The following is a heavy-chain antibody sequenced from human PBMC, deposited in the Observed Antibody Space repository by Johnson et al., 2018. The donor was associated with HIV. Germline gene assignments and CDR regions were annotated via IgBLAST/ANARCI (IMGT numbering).Heavy chain of an antibody. D-gene: IGHD1-1*01. CDR2: ISSRSGPI. CDR1: GFTFDDSG. J-gene: IGHJ3*02. CDR3: AKDRGLERRERAFDI. Sequence: VQLVESGGGVVRPGGSLRLSCAASGFTFDDSGMSWVRQAPGKGLEWVSHISSRSGPISYSDSVKGRFTISRDNAKNSLYLQMNSLRAEDTALYYCAKDRGLERRERAFDIWGQGTMVTVSS. V-gene: IGHV3-20*04.